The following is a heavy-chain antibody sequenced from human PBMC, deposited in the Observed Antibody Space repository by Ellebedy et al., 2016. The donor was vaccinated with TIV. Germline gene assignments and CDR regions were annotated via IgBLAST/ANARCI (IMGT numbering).Heavy chain of an antibody. V-gene: IGHV3-23*01. CDR1: GFTFSSYA. D-gene: IGHD1-26*01. CDR2: VSGSGDST. Sequence: GESLKISCAASGFTFSSYAMSWVRQAPGKGLEWVPAVSGSGDSTHYAGSVKGRFTISRDNSKNTLFLQMNSLRAEDTAVYYCAKGSPYSGSYYGFDHWGQGTLVTVSS. J-gene: IGHJ4*02. CDR3: AKGSPYSGSYYGFDH.